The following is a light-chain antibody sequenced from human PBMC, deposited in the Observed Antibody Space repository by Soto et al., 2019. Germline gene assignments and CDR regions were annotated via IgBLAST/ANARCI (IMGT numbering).Light chain of an antibody. J-gene: IGKJ5*01. V-gene: IGKV3-11*01. Sequence: IVLTQSPSTLSLSPGERATLSCRASQSVSSYLAWYQQKPGQAPRLLIYDASNRATGIPARFSGSGSGTDFTLTISSLEPEDFAVYYCQQRRNWPLTFGQGTRLEIK. CDR1: QSVSSY. CDR3: QQRRNWPLT. CDR2: DAS.